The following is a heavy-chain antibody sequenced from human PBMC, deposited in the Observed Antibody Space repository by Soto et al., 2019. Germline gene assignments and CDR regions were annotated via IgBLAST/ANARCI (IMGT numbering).Heavy chain of an antibody. CDR1: GYTFTSYG. D-gene: IGHD1-26*01. Sequence: ASVKVSCKASGYTFTSYGISWVRQAPGQGLEWMGWISAYNGNTNYAQKLQGRVAMTTDTSTSTAYMELRSLRSDDTAVYYCARVHSDGKAFDYWGQGTLVTVSS. CDR3: ARVHSDGKAFDY. J-gene: IGHJ4*02. CDR2: ISAYNGNT. V-gene: IGHV1-18*01.